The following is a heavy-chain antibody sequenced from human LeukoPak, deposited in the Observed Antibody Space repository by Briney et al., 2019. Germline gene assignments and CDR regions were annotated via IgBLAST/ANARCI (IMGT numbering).Heavy chain of an antibody. V-gene: IGHV4-34*01. CDR2: IDHSGST. J-gene: IGHJ5*02. D-gene: IGHD5-12*01. CDR3: ARGFSPGLRFDP. Sequence: PPETLSLTCAVYGGSFSTYSWSWIRQPPGKGLEWIGEIDHSGSTKYSPSLKSRVAISVDTSKNQFSLNLRSVTAADTAVYYCARGFSPGLRFDPWGQGTLVTVSS. CDR1: GGSFSTYS.